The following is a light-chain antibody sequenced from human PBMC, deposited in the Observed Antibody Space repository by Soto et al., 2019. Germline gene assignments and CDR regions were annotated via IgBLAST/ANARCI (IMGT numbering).Light chain of an antibody. Sequence: QSALTQPPSASGTPGQRVTISCSGSTSNIASYSVNWYQQLPGAAPKLLIYSGDQRPSRVPDRFSGSKSGTSASLAISGLYSEDEADYYCAAWDDRLNAYVFGTGTKVNVL. CDR2: SGD. CDR3: AAWDDRLNAYV. V-gene: IGLV1-44*01. J-gene: IGLJ1*01. CDR1: TSNIASYS.